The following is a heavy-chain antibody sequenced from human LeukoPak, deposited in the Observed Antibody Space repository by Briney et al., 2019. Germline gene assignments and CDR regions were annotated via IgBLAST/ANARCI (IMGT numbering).Heavy chain of an antibody. Sequence: PSETLSLTCTVSGGSISSYHWSWIRQPPGKGLEWIGYIYYSGSTNYNPFLKSRVTISVDTSKNQFSLKLSSVTAADTAVYYCARLKYSSGWYPFDYWGQGTLVTVSS. CDR1: GGSISSYH. D-gene: IGHD6-19*01. V-gene: IGHV4-59*08. CDR2: IYYSGST. CDR3: ARLKYSSGWYPFDY. J-gene: IGHJ4*02.